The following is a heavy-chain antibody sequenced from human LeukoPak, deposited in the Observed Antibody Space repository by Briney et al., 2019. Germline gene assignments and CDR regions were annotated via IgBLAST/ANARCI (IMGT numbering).Heavy chain of an antibody. CDR2: ISSNGGST. V-gene: IGHV3-64D*06. CDR3: VKGSGSSSDWFDP. Sequence: GGSLRLSCSASGFTFSSYAMHWVRQAPGKGLEYVSAISSNGGSTYYADPVKGRFTISRDNSKNTLYLQMSSLRAEDTAVYYCVKGSGSSSDWFDPWGQGTLVTVSS. J-gene: IGHJ5*02. CDR1: GFTFSSYA. D-gene: IGHD6-6*01.